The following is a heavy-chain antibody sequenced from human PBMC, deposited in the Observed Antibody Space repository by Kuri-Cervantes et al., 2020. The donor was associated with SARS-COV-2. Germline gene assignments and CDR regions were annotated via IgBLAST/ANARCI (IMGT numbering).Heavy chain of an antibody. D-gene: IGHD3/OR15-3a*01. CDR3: ARVGRGPEGNSYGLDV. J-gene: IGHJ6*02. CDR1: RYEFPRYG. CDR2: ITGDTGDT. V-gene: IGHV1-18*04. Sequence: ASVKVSCKASRYEFPRYGISWVRQAPGQGLEWMGWITGDTGDTKYAQKVQGRITMTTDTSTKTAYMELRSLRFDDTAIYYCARVGRGPEGNSYGLDVWGQGTTVTVSS.